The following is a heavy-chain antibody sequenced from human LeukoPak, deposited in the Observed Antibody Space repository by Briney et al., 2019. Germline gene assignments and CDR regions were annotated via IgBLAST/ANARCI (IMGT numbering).Heavy chain of an antibody. V-gene: IGHV4-39*07. J-gene: IGHJ4*02. CDR1: GGSISSSSYY. CDR3: ARAPEYGLYYFDY. Sequence: SETLSLTCTVSGGSISSSSYYWGWIRQPPGKGLEWIGSIYYSGSTYYNPSLKSRVTISVDTSKNQFSLKLTSVTAADTAVYYCARAPEYGLYYFDYWGQGTLVTVSS. D-gene: IGHD1-14*01. CDR2: IYYSGST.